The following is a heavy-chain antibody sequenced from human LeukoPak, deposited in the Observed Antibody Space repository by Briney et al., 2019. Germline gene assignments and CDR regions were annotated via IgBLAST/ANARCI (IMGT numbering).Heavy chain of an antibody. CDR2: ISSSSNNI. CDR3: ARAAGWFDP. CDR1: GFTFSDYY. J-gene: IGHJ5*02. V-gene: IGHV3-11*01. Sequence: GGSLRLSCAASGFTFSDYYMTWIRQAPGKGLEWVSYISSSSNNIHYANSVRGRFTISRDNAKNSVYLQMDSLRAEDTAIYYCARAAGWFDPWGQGTLVTVSS.